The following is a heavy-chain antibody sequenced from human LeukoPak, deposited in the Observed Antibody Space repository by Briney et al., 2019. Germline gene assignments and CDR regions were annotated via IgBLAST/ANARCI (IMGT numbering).Heavy chain of an antibody. Sequence: ASVKVSCKASGYTFTSYGISWVRQAPGQGLEWMGWISAYNGNTNYAQKLQGRVTMTTDTSTSTAYMELRSLRSDDTAVYYCARVVSVSSSRTPTPRFGLEYWGQGTLVTVSS. CDR3: ARVVSVSSSRTPTPRFGLEY. CDR2: ISAYNGNT. D-gene: IGHD6-6*01. V-gene: IGHV1-18*01. CDR1: GYTFTSYG. J-gene: IGHJ4*02.